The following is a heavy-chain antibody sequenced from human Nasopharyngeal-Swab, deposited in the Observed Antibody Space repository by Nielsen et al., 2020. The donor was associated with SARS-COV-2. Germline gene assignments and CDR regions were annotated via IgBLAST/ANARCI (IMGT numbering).Heavy chain of an antibody. CDR2: IKQDGSEK. CDR1: GFTFSSYW. Sequence: GESLKISCAASGFTFSSYWMSWVRQAPGKGLEWVANIKQDGSEKYYVDSVKGRFTISRDNAKNSLYLQMNSLKTEDTAVYYCARESKGYYYGMDVWGQGTTVTVSS. V-gene: IGHV3-7*03. CDR3: ARESKGYYYGMDV. J-gene: IGHJ6*02.